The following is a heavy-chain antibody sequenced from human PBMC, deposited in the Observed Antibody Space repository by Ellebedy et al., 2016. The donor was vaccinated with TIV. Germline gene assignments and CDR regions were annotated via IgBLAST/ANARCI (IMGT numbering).Heavy chain of an antibody. CDR2: IYSSEST. D-gene: IGHD6-13*01. CDR3: ARGPYSTLSFAMDF. J-gene: IGHJ6*02. Sequence: SETLSLTXTVSGGSISNYYWSWIRQSPGQGLEWIGYIYSSESTDYNPSLKSRVTISLDTSKNQFSLKLSSVTAADTAVYYCARGPYSTLSFAMDFWGQGTTVTVSS. V-gene: IGHV4-59*01. CDR1: GGSISNYY.